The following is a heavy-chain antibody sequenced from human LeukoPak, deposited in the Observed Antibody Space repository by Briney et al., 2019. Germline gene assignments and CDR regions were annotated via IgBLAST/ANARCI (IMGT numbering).Heavy chain of an antibody. D-gene: IGHD3-10*01. CDR1: GYTFTSYD. V-gene: IGHV1-8*01. CDR3: ARGNGHYYASGSYANWFDP. Sequence: GASVKVSCKGSGYTFTSYDINWVRRATGQGLEWMGRMNPNSGNTGYAQKFQGRVTMTRNTSISTAYMELSSLRSEDTAVYYCARGNGHYYASGSYANWFDPWGQGTLVTVSS. J-gene: IGHJ5*02. CDR2: MNPNSGNT.